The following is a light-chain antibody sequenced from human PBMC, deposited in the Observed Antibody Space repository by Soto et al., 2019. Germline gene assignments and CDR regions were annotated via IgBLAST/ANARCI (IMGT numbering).Light chain of an antibody. Sequence: DIQMTQSPSSLSASVEDRVTITCRASQGISNFLAWYQQKPGKVPKVLISAASTLQSGVPSRFSGSGSGTDFTLTITSLQPEDVATYYCQKYSSVITFGQGTRLEI. V-gene: IGKV1-27*01. CDR3: QKYSSVIT. CDR2: AAS. J-gene: IGKJ5*01. CDR1: QGISNF.